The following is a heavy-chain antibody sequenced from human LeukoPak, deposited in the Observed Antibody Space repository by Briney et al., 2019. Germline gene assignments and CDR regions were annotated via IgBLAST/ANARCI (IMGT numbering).Heavy chain of an antibody. CDR1: GFTFSSYW. CDR3: IRTLIVATSPYMDV. J-gene: IGHJ6*03. D-gene: IGHD5-12*01. CDR2: VNSDGTGT. Sequence: GGSLRLSCSASGFTFSSYWMHWVRQAPGKGLVLVSRVNSDGTGTTYADSVEGRFTISRDNAKNTLYLQMNSLRAEDTAIYYCIRTLIVATSPYMDVWGKGTTVTVSS. V-gene: IGHV3-74*01.